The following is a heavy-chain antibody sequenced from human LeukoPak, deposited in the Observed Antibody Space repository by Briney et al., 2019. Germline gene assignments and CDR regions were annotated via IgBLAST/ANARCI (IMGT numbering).Heavy chain of an antibody. CDR3: AKWGPYNWDDGGLDY. CDR1: GFTFDDYA. Sequence: GRSLRLSCAASGFTFDDYAMHWVRQVPGKGLEWVSGISWNSGSMGYADSVKGRFTISRDNAKSSLYLQMNSLRAEDAAFYYCAKWGPYNWDDGGLDYWGQGTLVTVAS. D-gene: IGHD1-1*01. J-gene: IGHJ4*02. CDR2: ISWNSGSM. V-gene: IGHV3-9*01.